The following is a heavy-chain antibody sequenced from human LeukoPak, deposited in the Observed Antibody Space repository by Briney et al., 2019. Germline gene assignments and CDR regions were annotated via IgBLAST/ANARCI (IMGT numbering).Heavy chain of an antibody. D-gene: IGHD2-21*02. CDR3: ARGGDIVVVTSPFDY. Sequence: GGSLRLSCAAPGFTFSSYEMNWVRQAPGKGLEWVSYISSSGSTIYYADSVKGRFTISRDNAKNSLYLQMNSLRAEDTAVYYCARGGDIVVVTSPFDYWGQGTLVTVSS. CDR1: GFTFSSYE. J-gene: IGHJ4*02. CDR2: ISSSGSTI. V-gene: IGHV3-48*03.